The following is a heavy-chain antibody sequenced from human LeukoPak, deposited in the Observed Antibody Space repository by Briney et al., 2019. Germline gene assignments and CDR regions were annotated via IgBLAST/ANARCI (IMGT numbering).Heavy chain of an antibody. CDR1: GFPFSSYA. CDR2: ISFSGTST. CDR3: ARVDNMVRGIIAY. J-gene: IGHJ4*02. D-gene: IGHD3-10*01. V-gene: IGHV3-23*01. Sequence: PGGSLRLSCAASGFPFSSYAMSWVRQAPGKGLEWVSAISFSGTSTYYADSVKGRFTISRDNSKNTLFLQVHSLRDDDTAVYYCARVDNMVRGIIAYWGQGTLVTVSS.